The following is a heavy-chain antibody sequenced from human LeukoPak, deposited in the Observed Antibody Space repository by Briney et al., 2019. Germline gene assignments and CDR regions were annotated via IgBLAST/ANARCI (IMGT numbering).Heavy chain of an antibody. Sequence: PSETLSLTCTVSGGSISSYYWSWIRQPPGKGLEWIGYIYYSGSTYYNPSLKSRVTISVDTSKNQFSLKLSSVTAADTAVYYCARGSPGDTWFDPWGQGTLVTVSS. V-gene: IGHV4-30-4*08. CDR2: IYYSGST. CDR3: ARGSPGDTWFDP. D-gene: IGHD5-18*01. CDR1: GGSISSYY. J-gene: IGHJ5*02.